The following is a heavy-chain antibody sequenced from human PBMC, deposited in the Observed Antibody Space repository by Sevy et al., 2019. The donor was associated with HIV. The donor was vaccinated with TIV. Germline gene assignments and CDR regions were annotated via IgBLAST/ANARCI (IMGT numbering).Heavy chain of an antibody. V-gene: IGHV1-18*04. D-gene: IGHD2-15*01. J-gene: IGHJ4*02. CDR1: GYTFTNYG. CDR2: ISAYNGNT. Sequence: ASVKVSCKASGYTFTNYGISWVRQAPGQGLEWTGWISAYNGNTNYAQSLQGRVTMTTDTSTNTAYMELRSLRSDDTAVYFCAKDRGYCSVGNCYSDSWGQGTLVTVSS. CDR3: AKDRGYCSVGNCYSDS.